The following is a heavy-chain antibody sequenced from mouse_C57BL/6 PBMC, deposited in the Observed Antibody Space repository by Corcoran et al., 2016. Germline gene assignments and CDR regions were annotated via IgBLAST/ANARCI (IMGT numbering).Heavy chain of an antibody. V-gene: IGHV8-12*01. J-gene: IGHJ3*01. CDR2: IYWDDDK. Sequence: QVTLKASGPGILQSSQTLSLTCSFSGFSLSTSGMGVSWIRQPSGKGLEWLAHIYWDDDKRYNPSLKSRLTISKDTSTNQVFLKITSVDTADTATYYCARSYYDYAFAYWGQGTLVTVSA. CDR1: GFSLSTSGMG. D-gene: IGHD2-4*01. CDR3: ARSYYDYAFAY.